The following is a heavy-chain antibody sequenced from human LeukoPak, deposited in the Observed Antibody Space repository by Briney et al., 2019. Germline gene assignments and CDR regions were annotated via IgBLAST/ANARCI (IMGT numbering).Heavy chain of an antibody. CDR1: GGSISSSSYY. V-gene: IGHV4-39*01. CDR2: IYYSGST. J-gene: IGHJ5*02. Sequence: PSETLSLTCTVSGGSISSSSYYWGWIRQPPGKGLEWIGSIYYSGSTYYNPSLKSRVTISVDTSKNQFSLKLSSVTAADTAVYYCARHAGVHWFDPWGQGTLVTVSS. CDR3: ARHAGVHWFDP. D-gene: IGHD3-10*01.